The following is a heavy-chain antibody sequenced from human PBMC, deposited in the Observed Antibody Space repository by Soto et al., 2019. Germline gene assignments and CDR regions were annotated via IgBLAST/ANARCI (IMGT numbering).Heavy chain of an antibody. V-gene: IGHV1-24*01. CDR1: GYTLTELS. J-gene: IGHJ4*02. CDR3: AREVLRIAAADY. D-gene: IGHD6-13*01. Sequence: ASVKVSCKVSGYTLTELSMHWVRQAPGKGLEWMGGFDPEDGETIYSQTFQGRVTMTADTSTSTAYMELSSLRSEDTAVYYCAREVLRIAAADYWGQGTLVTVSS. CDR2: FDPEDGET.